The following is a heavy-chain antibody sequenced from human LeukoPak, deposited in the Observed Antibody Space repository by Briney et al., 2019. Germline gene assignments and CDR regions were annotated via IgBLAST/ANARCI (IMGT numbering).Heavy chain of an antibody. CDR1: GFTFSSYA. CDR2: ISGSGGST. V-gene: IGHV3-23*01. Sequence: PGGSLRLSCAASGFTFSSYAMSWVRQAPGKGLEWVSAISGSGGSTYYADSVRGRFTISRDDAKSTLYLQMKSLRAEDTAVYYCARSGWPYYFDYWGQGTLVTVSS. CDR3: ARSGWPYYFDY. D-gene: IGHD3-22*01. J-gene: IGHJ4*02.